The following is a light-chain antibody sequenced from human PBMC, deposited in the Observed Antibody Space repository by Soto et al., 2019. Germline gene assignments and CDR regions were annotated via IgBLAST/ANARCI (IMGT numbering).Light chain of an antibody. CDR2: LGS. J-gene: IGKJ3*01. CDR3: MQALQTPFT. Sequence: DVVMTQSPLSLPVTPGEPASISCRSSQSLLYSNGYNYLDWYLQKPGQSPQLLIYLGSYRASGVPYRFTGSGSGTDFTLKISRVEAEDVGVYYCMQALQTPFTFGPGTKVEIK. CDR1: QSLLYSNGYNY. V-gene: IGKV2-28*01.